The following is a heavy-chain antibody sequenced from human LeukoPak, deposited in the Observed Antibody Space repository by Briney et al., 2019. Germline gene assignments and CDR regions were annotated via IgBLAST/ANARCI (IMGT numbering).Heavy chain of an antibody. Sequence: GGSLRLSCTASGFTFSSFTMTWVRQAPGKGLEWVSVISGSGSSTYYADSVKGRFSISRDNSKNTVYLQVNSLRGEDTAIYYCAKVIGARPFDPWGQGTLVTVSS. J-gene: IGHJ5*02. CDR1: GFTFSSFT. D-gene: IGHD6-6*01. V-gene: IGHV3-23*01. CDR3: AKVIGARPFDP. CDR2: ISGSGSST.